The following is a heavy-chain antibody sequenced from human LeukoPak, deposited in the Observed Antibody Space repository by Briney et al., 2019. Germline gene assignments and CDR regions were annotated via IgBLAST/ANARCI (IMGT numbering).Heavy chain of an antibody. V-gene: IGHV3-7*01. Sequence: GGSLRLSCAASGFTFSRDWMSWVRQAPGKGLEWVANIKQDGSEKYYVDSVKGRFTISRDNAKNSLYLQMNSLRAEDTAVYYCARDGYSGYDSTDYWGQGTPVTVSS. CDR3: ARDGYSGYDSTDY. CDR2: IKQDGSEK. D-gene: IGHD5-12*01. J-gene: IGHJ4*02. CDR1: GFTFSRDW.